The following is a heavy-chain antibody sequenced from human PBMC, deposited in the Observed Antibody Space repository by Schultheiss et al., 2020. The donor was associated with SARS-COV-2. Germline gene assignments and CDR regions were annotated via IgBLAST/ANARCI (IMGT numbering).Heavy chain of an antibody. CDR2: TYYRSKWYN. J-gene: IGHJ5*02. D-gene: IGHD6-13*01. V-gene: IGHV6-1*01. CDR1: GDSVSSNSAA. CDR3: AREDRSSSGNNWFDP. Sequence: SQTLSLTCAISGDSVSSNSAAWNWIRRSPSRGLEWLGRTYYRSKWYNDYAVSVKSRITINPDTSKNQFSLQLNSVTPEDTAVYYCAREDRSSSGNNWFDPWGQGILVTVSS.